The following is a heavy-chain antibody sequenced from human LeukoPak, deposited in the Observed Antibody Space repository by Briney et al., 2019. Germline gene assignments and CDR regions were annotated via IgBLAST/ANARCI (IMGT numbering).Heavy chain of an antibody. D-gene: IGHD6-6*01. Sequence: SVKVSSKASGGTFSSYAISWVRQAPGQGLEWMGRIIPIFGIANYAQKFQGRVTITADKSTSTAYMELSSLRSEDTAVYYCARLWDSSSAGDYWGQGTLVTVSS. CDR1: GGTFSSYA. V-gene: IGHV1-69*04. CDR3: ARLWDSSSAGDY. J-gene: IGHJ4*02. CDR2: IIPIFGIA.